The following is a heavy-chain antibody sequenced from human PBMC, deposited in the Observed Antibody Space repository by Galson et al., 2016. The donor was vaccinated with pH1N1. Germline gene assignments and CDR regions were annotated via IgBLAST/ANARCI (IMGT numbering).Heavy chain of an antibody. D-gene: IGHD6-13*01. CDR1: GGSVTSSSYY. J-gene: IGHJ1*01. CDR3: ARGAAAGGTQYFQH. V-gene: IGHV4-30-4*08. CDR2: IFYSGST. Sequence: TLSLTCTVSGGSVTSSSYYWGWIRQPPGKGLEWVGYIFYSGSTYYNPSLKSRVTTSLDTSTNQFSLKLSSVTAADTAVYYCARGAAAGGTQYFQHWGQGTLVTVSS.